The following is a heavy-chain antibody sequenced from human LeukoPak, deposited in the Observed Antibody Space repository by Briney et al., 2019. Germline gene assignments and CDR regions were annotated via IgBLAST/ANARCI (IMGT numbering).Heavy chain of an antibody. Sequence: SVKVSCKASGGTFSSYAISWVRQAPGQGLEWMGGIIPIFGTANYAQKFQGRVTITTDESTSTAYMELSSVRSEDTAVYYCARGGVTTIWFDPWGQGTLVTVSS. V-gene: IGHV1-69*05. J-gene: IGHJ5*02. CDR1: GGTFSSYA. CDR2: IIPIFGTA. CDR3: ARGGVTTIWFDP. D-gene: IGHD4-11*01.